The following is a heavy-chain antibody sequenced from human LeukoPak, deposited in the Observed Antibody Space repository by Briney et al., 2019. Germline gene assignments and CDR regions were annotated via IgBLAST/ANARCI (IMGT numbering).Heavy chain of an antibody. CDR2: IYYSGST. V-gene: IGHV4-59*01. CDR1: GGSISSYY. J-gene: IGHJ6*03. Sequence: PSETLSLTCTVSGGSISSYYWSWIRQPPGKGLEWIGYIYYSGSTNYNPSLKSRVTISVDTSKNQFSLKLSSVTAADTAVYYCARDGAVAGTKGNYMDVWGKGTTVTISS. CDR3: ARDGAVAGTKGNYMDV. D-gene: IGHD6-19*01.